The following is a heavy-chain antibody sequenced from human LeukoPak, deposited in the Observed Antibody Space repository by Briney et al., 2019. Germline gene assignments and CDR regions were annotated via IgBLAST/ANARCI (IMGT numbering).Heavy chain of an antibody. D-gene: IGHD3-16*01. Sequence: GGSLRLSCAASGFTFSSYAMGWVRQAPGKGLEWVSDISGSGGSTYYADSVKGRFTISRDSSKSTLYLQMNSLRGEDTAVYCCAKDKGGGYGNDAFDIWGRGTMVTVSS. CDR1: GFTFSSYA. CDR2: ISGSGGST. V-gene: IGHV3-23*01. CDR3: AKDKGGGYGNDAFDI. J-gene: IGHJ3*02.